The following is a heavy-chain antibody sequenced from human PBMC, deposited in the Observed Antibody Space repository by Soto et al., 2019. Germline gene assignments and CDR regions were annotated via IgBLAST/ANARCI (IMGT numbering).Heavy chain of an antibody. D-gene: IGHD3-22*01. Sequence: QVQLVQSGAEVKKPGASVKVSCKASGYTFITYGVSWVRQAPGQGLDWLGWISTYNGNTRYAERLQGRVTMTTDTTTNTGYVELRNLRSDDTAVYYCARGPTDYYDNSANYFLDYWGQGTLVTVSS. CDR2: ISTYNGNT. V-gene: IGHV1-18*01. CDR1: GYTFITYG. CDR3: ARGPTDYYDNSANYFLDY. J-gene: IGHJ4*02.